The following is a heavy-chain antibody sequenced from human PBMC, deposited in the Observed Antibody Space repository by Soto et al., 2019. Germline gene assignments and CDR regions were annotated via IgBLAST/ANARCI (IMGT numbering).Heavy chain of an antibody. J-gene: IGHJ6*02. D-gene: IGHD5-12*01. CDR2: IIPIFGTA. V-gene: IGHV1-69*13. CDR3: ARTMRIVATISGGYYYYGMDV. CDR1: GGTLSSYA. Sequence: SVKVAWKALGGTLSSYAISLVRQAPGQGLEWMGGIIPIFGTANYAQKFQGRVTITADESTSTDYMELSSLSSEDTAVYYCARTMRIVATISGGYYYYGMDVWGQGTTVTVSS.